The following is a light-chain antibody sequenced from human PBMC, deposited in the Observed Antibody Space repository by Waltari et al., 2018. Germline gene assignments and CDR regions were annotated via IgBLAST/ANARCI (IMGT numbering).Light chain of an antibody. J-gene: IGLJ3*02. CDR1: SCDVGGYKY. Sequence: QSALTQPASVSGSPGQSITISCTGTSCDVGGYKYVSWYQQHPGKAPKLIIYDVSTRPSGTSNRFSGSKSGNTASLTISGLQAEDEADYYCNSYTSSRTWVFGGGTKLTVL. CDR2: DVS. V-gene: IGLV2-14*03. CDR3: NSYTSSRTWV.